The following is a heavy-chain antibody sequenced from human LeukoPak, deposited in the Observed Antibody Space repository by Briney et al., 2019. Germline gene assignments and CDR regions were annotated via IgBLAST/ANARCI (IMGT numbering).Heavy chain of an antibody. Sequence: GGSLRLSCEASVFPFSDYAMTWVRQAPGKGLECVSSIKGSGGGSSYADSVKGLFTMTRDTSKSNLYLQMSSLRAGDTAVSFCGRDPNGDYVGAFEFWGQGTLVTVSS. CDR1: VFPFSDYA. D-gene: IGHD4-17*01. J-gene: IGHJ3*01. V-gene: IGHV3-23*01. CDR2: IKGSGGGS. CDR3: GRDPNGDYVGAFEF.